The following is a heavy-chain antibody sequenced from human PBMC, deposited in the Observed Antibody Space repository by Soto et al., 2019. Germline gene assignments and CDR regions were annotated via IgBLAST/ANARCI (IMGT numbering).Heavy chain of an antibody. CDR1: GFTFSSYG. Sequence: GGSLRLSCAASGFTFSSYGMHWVRQAPGKGLEWVAVISYDGSNRYYADSVKGRFTIPRDNSKNTLYLQMNSLRAEDTAVYYCAKVKKYYYYGMDVWGQGTTVTVSS. V-gene: IGHV3-30*18. CDR2: ISYDGSNR. CDR3: AKVKKYYYYGMDV. J-gene: IGHJ6*02.